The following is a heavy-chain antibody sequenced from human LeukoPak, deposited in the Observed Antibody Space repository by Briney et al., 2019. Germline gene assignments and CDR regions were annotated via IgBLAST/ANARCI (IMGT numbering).Heavy chain of an antibody. CDR1: GGSFSGYY. CDR3: ASGSVVLEI. CDR2: INHSGST. J-gene: IGHJ3*02. D-gene: IGHD2-15*01. V-gene: IGHV4-34*01. Sequence: SETLPLTCAVYGGSFSGYYWSWIRQPPGKGLEWIGEINHSGSTNYNPSLKSRVTISVDTSKNQFSLKLSSVTAADTAVYYCASGSVVLEIWGQGTMVIVSS.